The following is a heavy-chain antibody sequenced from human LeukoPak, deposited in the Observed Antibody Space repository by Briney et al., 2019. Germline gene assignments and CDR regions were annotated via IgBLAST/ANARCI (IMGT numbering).Heavy chain of an antibody. CDR3: ARVGGYSYGPPMD. J-gene: IGHJ4*02. CDR2: INSDGSST. Sequence: PGGSLRLSCAASGVTFSSYWMQWGRQAPGKGLVWVSRINSDGSSTSYADSVKGRFTISRDNAKNTLYLQMNSLRAEDTAVYYCARVGGYSYGPPMDWGQGTLVTVSS. CDR1: GVTFSSYW. V-gene: IGHV3-74*01. D-gene: IGHD5-18*01.